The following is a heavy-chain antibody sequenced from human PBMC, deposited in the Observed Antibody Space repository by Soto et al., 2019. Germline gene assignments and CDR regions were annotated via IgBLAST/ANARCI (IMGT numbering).Heavy chain of an antibody. CDR1: GVSISTSTQY. V-gene: IGHV4-39*01. CDR2: IYQSGSA. J-gene: IGHJ1*01. CDR3: ARQENS. D-gene: IGHD1-7*01. Sequence: QLQLQESGPGLVKPSETLSLTCTVSGVSISTSTQYWGWIRQPPGKGLEWIESIYQSGSAYYNPSFKGRVSISVDTSKNQFSLTLDSVAAAGTAVYYCARQENSWGQGTLITVSS.